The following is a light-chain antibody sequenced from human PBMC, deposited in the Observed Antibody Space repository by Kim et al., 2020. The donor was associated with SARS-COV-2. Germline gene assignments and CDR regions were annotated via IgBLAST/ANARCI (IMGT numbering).Light chain of an antibody. CDR3: QQYGSPPIT. V-gene: IGKV3-20*01. Sequence: SPGEGVTLSWRASLSGRSSYVAWYQQKPGQPPRILIYGTSNRAAGTPDRFSGSGSGTDFSLTISRLDPEDFAVYYCQQYGSPPITFGQGTRLEIK. J-gene: IGKJ5*01. CDR1: LSGRSSY. CDR2: GTS.